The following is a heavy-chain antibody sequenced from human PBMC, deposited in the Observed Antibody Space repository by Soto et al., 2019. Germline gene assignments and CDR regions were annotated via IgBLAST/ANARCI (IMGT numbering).Heavy chain of an antibody. Sequence: QVQLVESGGGVVQPGRSLRLSCAASGFTFSSYAMHWVRQAPGKGLEWVAVISYDGSNKYYADSVKGRFTISRDNSKNTLYLQMNSLRAEDTAVYYCARDGGYSGYDQEEPFDYWGQGTLVTVSS. V-gene: IGHV3-30-3*01. D-gene: IGHD5-12*01. CDR2: ISYDGSNK. CDR1: GFTFSSYA. CDR3: ARDGGYSGYDQEEPFDY. J-gene: IGHJ4*02.